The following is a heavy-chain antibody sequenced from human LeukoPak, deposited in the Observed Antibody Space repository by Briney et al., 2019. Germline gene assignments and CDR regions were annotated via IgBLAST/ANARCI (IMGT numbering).Heavy chain of an antibody. J-gene: IGHJ4*02. CDR1: GFTFSNYA. CDR3: AKDSGTYYKGFDY. D-gene: IGHD3-10*01. V-gene: IGHV3-23*01. CDR2: MSGTGGST. Sequence: GGSLRLSCAAPGFTFSNYAMTWVRQAPGKGLEWVSSMSGTGGSTNYAGSAKGRFTISRDNSKNTLYLQMDSLRAEDTAVYSCAKDSGTYYKGFDYWGQGTPVTVSS.